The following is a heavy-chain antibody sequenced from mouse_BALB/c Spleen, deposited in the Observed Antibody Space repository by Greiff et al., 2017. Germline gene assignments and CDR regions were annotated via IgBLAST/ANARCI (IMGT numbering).Heavy chain of an antibody. CDR1: GYTFTSYW. Sequence: VQLQQSGAELARPGASVKLSCKASGYTFTSYWMQWVKQRPGQGLEWIGAIYPGDGDTRYTQKFKGKATLTADKSSSTAYMQLSSLASEDSAVYYCARPTRDAMDYWGQGTSVTVSS. CDR2: IYPGDGDT. J-gene: IGHJ4*01. V-gene: IGHV1-87*01. CDR3: ARPTRDAMDY.